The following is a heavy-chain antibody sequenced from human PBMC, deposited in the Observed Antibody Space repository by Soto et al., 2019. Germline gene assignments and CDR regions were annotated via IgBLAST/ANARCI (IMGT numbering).Heavy chain of an antibody. J-gene: IGHJ4*02. CDR2: IIPIFGTA. Sequence: GASVKVSCKASGGTFSSYAISWARQAPGQGLEWMGGIIPIFGTANYAQKFQGRVTITADESTSTAYMELSSLRSEDTAVYYCATSTSGDGIYSSGWFFDYWGQGTLVTVSS. CDR3: ATSTSGDGIYSSGWFFDY. CDR1: GGTFSSYA. V-gene: IGHV1-69*13. D-gene: IGHD6-19*01.